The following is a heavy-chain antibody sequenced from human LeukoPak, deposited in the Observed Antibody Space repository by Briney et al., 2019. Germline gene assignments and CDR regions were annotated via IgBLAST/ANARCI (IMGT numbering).Heavy chain of an antibody. CDR2: ISGSGGST. J-gene: IGHJ4*02. V-gene: IGHV3-23*01. D-gene: IGHD6-19*01. CDR3: AKESPRRCGSGWYTVLDY. CDR1: GFTFSSYD. Sequence: GGSLRLSCAASGFTFSSYDMRWLRQAPGKGLEWVSDISGSGGSTYYADSVKGRFTISRDNSKNTLYLQMNSLRAEDTAVYYCAKESPRRCGSGWYTVLDYWGQRTLVTASS.